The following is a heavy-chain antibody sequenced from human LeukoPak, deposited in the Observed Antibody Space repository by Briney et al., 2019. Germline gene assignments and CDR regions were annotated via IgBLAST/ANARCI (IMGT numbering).Heavy chain of an antibody. J-gene: IGHJ6*03. CDR3: ARETKVVPAARYYYYYMDV. D-gene: IGHD2-2*01. Sequence: GGSLRLSCAASGFTFSSYAMSWVRQAPGKGLEWVSAISGSGGSTYYADSVKGRFTISRGNSKNTLYLQMNSLRAEDTAVYYCARETKVVPAARYYYYYMDVWGKGTTVTVSS. V-gene: IGHV3-23*01. CDR2: ISGSGGST. CDR1: GFTFSSYA.